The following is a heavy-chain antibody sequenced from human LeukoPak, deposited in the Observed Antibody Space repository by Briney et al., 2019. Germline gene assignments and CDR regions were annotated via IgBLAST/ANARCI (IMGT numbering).Heavy chain of an antibody. V-gene: IGHV3-7*01. CDR3: ARFRGDTATTFFDY. Sequence: PGGSLRLSCAASEFTLSRYSMSWVRQAPGKGLQWVANINHDGSEKFYVDSVKGRFSISRDNTKNSLHLQMNSLRAEDTAVYYCARFRGDTATTFFDYWGQGTLVTVSS. CDR2: INHDGSEK. D-gene: IGHD5-18*01. CDR1: EFTLSRYS. J-gene: IGHJ4*02.